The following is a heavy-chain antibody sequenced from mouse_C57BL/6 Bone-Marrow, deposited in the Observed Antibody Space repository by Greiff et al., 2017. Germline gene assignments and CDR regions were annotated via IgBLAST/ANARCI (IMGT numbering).Heavy chain of an antibody. J-gene: IGHJ3*01. D-gene: IGHD1-1*01. Sequence: QVHVKQPGAELVKPGASVKLSCKASGYTFTSYWMHWVKQRPGRGLEWIGRIDPNSGGTKYNEKFKSKATLTVDKPSSTAYMQLSSLTSEVSAVYYCARGDYGSSPWFAYWGQGTLVTVSA. V-gene: IGHV1-72*01. CDR2: IDPNSGGT. CDR1: GYTFTSYW. CDR3: ARGDYGSSPWFAY.